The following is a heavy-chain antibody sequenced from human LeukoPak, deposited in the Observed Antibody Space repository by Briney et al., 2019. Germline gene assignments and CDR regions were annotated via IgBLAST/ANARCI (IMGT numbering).Heavy chain of an antibody. J-gene: IGHJ5*02. CDR1: GFTFSRSA. CDR3: VKDDPYYYDTSTYVA. Sequence: PGGSLRLSCSASGFTFSRSAMHWVRQAPGKGLEYVSAIGSNGGSTYYADSVKGRFTISRDNSKDTLYLQMSSLRAEDTAVYHCVKDDPYYYDTSTYVAWGQGTLVTVSS. V-gene: IGHV3-64D*06. D-gene: IGHD3-22*01. CDR2: IGSNGGST.